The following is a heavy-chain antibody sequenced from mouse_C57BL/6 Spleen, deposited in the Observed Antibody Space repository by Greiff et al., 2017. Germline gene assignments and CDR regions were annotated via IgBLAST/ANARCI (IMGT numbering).Heavy chain of an antibody. CDR1: GYTFTSYW. Sequence: QVQLQQPGAELVKPGASVKLSCKASGYTFTSYWMQWVKQRPGQGLEWIGEIDPSDSYTNYNQKFKGKATLTVDTSSSTAYMQLSSLTSEDSAVYYCARSPGYCDYWGQGTTLTVSS. V-gene: IGHV1-50*01. CDR3: ARSPGYCDY. J-gene: IGHJ2*01. CDR2: IDPSDSYT.